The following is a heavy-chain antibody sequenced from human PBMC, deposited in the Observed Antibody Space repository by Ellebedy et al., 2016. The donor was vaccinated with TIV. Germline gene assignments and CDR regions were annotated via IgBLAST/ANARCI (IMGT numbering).Heavy chain of an antibody. J-gene: IGHJ4*02. CDR1: GFTFSSYA. CDR3: GTVATTFDY. CDR2: ISSSGGRT. D-gene: IGHD5-24*01. V-gene: IGHV3-23*01. Sequence: PGGSLRLSCAASGFTFSSYAMSWVRQAPGKGLEWVSAISSSGGRTFYADSVKGRFTISRDNSKNTLYLQMNSLRAEDTAVYFCGTVATTFDYWGQGTLVTVSS.